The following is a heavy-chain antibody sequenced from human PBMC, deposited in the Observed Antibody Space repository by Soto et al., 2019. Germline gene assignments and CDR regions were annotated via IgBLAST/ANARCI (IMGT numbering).Heavy chain of an antibody. Sequence: QVQLVESGGGVVQPGRSLRLSCAASGFTFSSYAMHWVRQAPGKGLEWVAVISYDGSNKYYADSVKGRFTISRDNSKNTLYLQMNSLRAEDTAVYYCARDEGGLYGDDSAGYFDLWGRGTLVTVSS. CDR2: ISYDGSNK. D-gene: IGHD4-17*01. CDR1: GFTFSSYA. V-gene: IGHV3-30-3*01. J-gene: IGHJ2*01. CDR3: ARDEGGLYGDDSAGYFDL.